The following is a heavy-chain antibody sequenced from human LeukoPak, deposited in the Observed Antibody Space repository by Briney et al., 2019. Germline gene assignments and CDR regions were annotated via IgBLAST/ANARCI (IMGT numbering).Heavy chain of an antibody. CDR2: ISSSGSTI. V-gene: IGHV3-48*03. CDR1: AITFSSYE. D-gene: IGHD3-9*01. J-gene: IGHJ4*02. Sequence: PGGSLRLSCAASAITFSSYEMNWVRQAPGKGLEWVSYISSSGSTIYYADSVKGRFTISRDNAKNSLYLQMNSLRAEDTAVYYCAKTPASRFFDSRQYYFDYWGQGTLVTVSS. CDR3: AKTPASRFFDSRQYYFDY.